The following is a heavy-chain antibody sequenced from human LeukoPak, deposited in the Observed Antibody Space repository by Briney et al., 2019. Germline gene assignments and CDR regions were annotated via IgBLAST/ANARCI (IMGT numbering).Heavy chain of an antibody. CDR2: ISGSGGST. J-gene: IGHJ4*02. D-gene: IGHD6-19*01. CDR1: GFTVSSIH. Sequence: PGGSLRLSCAASGFTVSSIHMVWVRQAPGKGLEWVSTISGSGGSTYYADSVKGRFTISRDNSKSTLYLQMNSLRADDTAVYYCAKDDGGNSGWTFDYWGQGTLVTVSS. V-gene: IGHV3-23*01. CDR3: AKDDGGNSGWTFDY.